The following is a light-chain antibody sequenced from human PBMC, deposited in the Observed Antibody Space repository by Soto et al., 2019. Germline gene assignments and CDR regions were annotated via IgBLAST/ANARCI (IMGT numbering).Light chain of an antibody. Sequence: EIVLTQSPGTLSLSPGKRATLSCRAIQTISSAYLAWYQQRPGQAPRLLIYGASTRATGIPDRFSGSGSGTEFTLTISRLEPEDLAVYYCQQYGSSPPKTFGQGTKVDIK. V-gene: IGKV3-20*01. CDR3: QQYGSSPPKT. CDR2: GAS. J-gene: IGKJ1*01. CDR1: QTISSAY.